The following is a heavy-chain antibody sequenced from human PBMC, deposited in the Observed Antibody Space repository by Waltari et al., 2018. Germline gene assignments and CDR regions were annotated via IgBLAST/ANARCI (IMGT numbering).Heavy chain of an antibody. D-gene: IGHD1-7*01. Sequence: QVQLVESGGGVVQPGRSLRLSCAASGFTFSSYGMPWVRPAPGKGLEWVAVIWYDGSNKYYADSVKGRFTISRDNSKNTLYLQMNSLRAEDTAVYYCARGPHGLELRGAFDYWGQGTLVTVSS. CDR1: GFTFSSYG. CDR2: IWYDGSNK. CDR3: ARGPHGLELRGAFDY. V-gene: IGHV3-33*01. J-gene: IGHJ4*02.